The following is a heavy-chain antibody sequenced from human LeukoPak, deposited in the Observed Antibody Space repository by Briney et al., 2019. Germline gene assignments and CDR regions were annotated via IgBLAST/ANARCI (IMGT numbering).Heavy chain of an antibody. J-gene: IGHJ5*02. Sequence: PSETLSLTCTVSGGSISSSSYYWGWIRQPPGKGLEWIGSIYYSGSTYYNPSLKSRVTISVDTSKNQFSLKLSSVTAADTAVYYCAVVWWLQGRWCDPWGQGTLVTASS. CDR1: GGSISSSSYY. D-gene: IGHD5-12*01. V-gene: IGHV4-39*07. CDR3: AVVWWLQGRWCDP. CDR2: IYYSGST.